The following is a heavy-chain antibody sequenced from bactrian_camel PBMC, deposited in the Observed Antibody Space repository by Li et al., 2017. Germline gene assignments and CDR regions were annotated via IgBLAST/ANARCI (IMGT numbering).Heavy chain of an antibody. D-gene: IGHD4*01. J-gene: IGHJ4*01. Sequence: QLVESGGGSVQAGGSLRLSCSVSGITLYDSDIGWYRQIRDKCEFVSRIKSTGGAYYSDSAKGRFTISADSAKNTVYLQMNSLKPEDTALYYCAKIREYDCYSRLNYWGQGTQVTVS. V-gene: IGHV3S63*01. CDR2: IKSTGGA. CDR1: GITLYDSD. CDR3: AKIREYDCYSRLNY.